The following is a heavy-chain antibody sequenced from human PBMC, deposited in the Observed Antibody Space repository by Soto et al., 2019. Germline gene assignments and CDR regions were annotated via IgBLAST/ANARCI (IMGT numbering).Heavy chain of an antibody. D-gene: IGHD2-15*01. CDR3: ARDTTGDGYCSGGSCYSNYYYYGMDV. CDR2: INPNSGGT. V-gene: IGHV1-2*04. CDR1: GYTFTGYY. Sequence: ASVKVSCKASGYTFTGYYMHWVRQAPGQGLEWMGWINPNSGGTNYAQKFQGWVTMTRGTSISTAYMELSRLRSDDTAVYYCARDTTGDGYCSGGSCYSNYYYYGMDVWGQGTTVTVSS. J-gene: IGHJ6*02.